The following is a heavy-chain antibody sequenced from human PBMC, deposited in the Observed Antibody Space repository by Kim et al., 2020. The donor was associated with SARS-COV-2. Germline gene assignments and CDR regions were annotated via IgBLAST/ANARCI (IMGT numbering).Heavy chain of an antibody. CDR1: SGSISSSFYY. Sequence: SETLSLTCTVSSGSISSSFYYWGWIRQPPGKGLEWIGTIYYSGSTYYNPSLKSRVTISVDTSKNQFSLKLSSVTAADPAVYYCARHIMFRGSRGWFDPWG. CDR3: ARHIMFRGSRGWFDP. D-gene: IGHD3-10*01. CDR2: IYYSGST. J-gene: IGHJ5*02. V-gene: IGHV4-39*01.